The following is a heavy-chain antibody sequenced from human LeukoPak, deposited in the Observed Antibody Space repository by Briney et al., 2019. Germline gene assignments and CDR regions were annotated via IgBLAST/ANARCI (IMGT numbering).Heavy chain of an antibody. J-gene: IGHJ6*03. CDR2: IYHSGST. V-gene: IGHV4-38-2*02. CDR3: ARDETYSSDWQSNHYYYYMDV. Sequence: PSETLSLTCTVSGGSISSGYYWGWIRQPPGKGLEWIGSIYHSGSTYYNPSLKSRVTISVDTSKNQFSLKLSSVTAADTAMYYCARDETYSSDWQSNHYYYYMDVWGKGTTVTVSS. D-gene: IGHD6-19*01. CDR1: GGSISSGYY.